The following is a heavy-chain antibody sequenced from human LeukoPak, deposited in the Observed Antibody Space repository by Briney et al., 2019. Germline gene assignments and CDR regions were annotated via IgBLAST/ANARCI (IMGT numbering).Heavy chain of an antibody. CDR2: INHSGST. J-gene: IGHJ6*02. CDR3: ARGVVATSSVFYYHYYGMDV. D-gene: IGHD5-12*01. Sequence: PSETLSLTCAVYGGSFSGYYWSWIRQPPGKGLEWIGEINHSGSTNYNPSLKSRVTISVDTSKNQFSLKLSSVTAADTAVYYCARGVVATSSVFYYHYYGMDVWGQGTTVTVSS. V-gene: IGHV4-34*01. CDR1: GGSFSGYY.